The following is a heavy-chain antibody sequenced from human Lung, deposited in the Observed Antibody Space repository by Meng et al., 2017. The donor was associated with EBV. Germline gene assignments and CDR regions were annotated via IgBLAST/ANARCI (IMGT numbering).Heavy chain of an antibody. J-gene: IGHJ4*02. V-gene: IGHV4-30-4*01. CDR1: GGSIRSGDYY. CDR2: IYYSGST. CDR3: ARDRTTGRYFDY. D-gene: IGHD4-11*01. Sequence: VQRPGSGPGSGKPSQTLSLTWTVSGGSIRSGDYYWSWIRQPPGKGLEWIGYIYYSGSTYYNPSLKSRVTISVDTSKNQFSLKLSSVTAADTAVYYCARDRTTGRYFDYWGQGTLVTVSS.